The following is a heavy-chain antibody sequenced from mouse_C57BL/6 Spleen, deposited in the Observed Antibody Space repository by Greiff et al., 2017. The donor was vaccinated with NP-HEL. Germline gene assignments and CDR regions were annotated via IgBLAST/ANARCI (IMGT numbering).Heavy chain of an antibody. CDR2: INPSSGYT. Sequence: QVQLKQSGAELAKPGASVKLSCKASGYTFTSYWMHWVKQRPGQGLEWIGYINPSSGYTKYNQKFKDKATLTADKSSSTADMQLSSLTYEDSAVYYCARGITTVVASLDYWGQGTTLTVSS. CDR3: ARGITTVVASLDY. J-gene: IGHJ2*01. D-gene: IGHD1-1*01. CDR1: GYTFTSYW. V-gene: IGHV1-7*01.